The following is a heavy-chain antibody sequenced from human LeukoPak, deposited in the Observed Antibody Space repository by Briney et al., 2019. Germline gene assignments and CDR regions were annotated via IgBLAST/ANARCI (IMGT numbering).Heavy chain of an antibody. Sequence: SETLSLTCTVSGYSISSGYYWGWIRQPPGKGLEWIGSIYHSGITYYNPSLKSRVTISVDTSKNQFSLKLSSVTAADTAVYYCARGGNRWFDPWGQGTLITVSS. CDR1: GYSISSGYY. J-gene: IGHJ5*02. CDR2: IYHSGIT. D-gene: IGHD1-26*01. V-gene: IGHV4-38-2*02. CDR3: ARGGNRWFDP.